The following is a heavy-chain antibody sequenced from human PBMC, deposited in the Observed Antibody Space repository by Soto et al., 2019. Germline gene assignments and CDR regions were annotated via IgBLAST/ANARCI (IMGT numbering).Heavy chain of an antibody. J-gene: IGHJ6*02. CDR3: RSSSRYSTDV. CDR1: GGSITSSFY. V-gene: IGHV4-39*01. D-gene: IGHD6-13*01. CDR2: IYGTGNT. Sequence: QLQLQESGPGLVKPSETLSLSCTVSGGSITSSFYWGWIRQPPGKGLEWIGSIYGTGNTYYNPSLKGRVTISVDTSKNQFSLNLISVTAAVTAVYYCRSSSRYSTDVWGQGATVTVSS.